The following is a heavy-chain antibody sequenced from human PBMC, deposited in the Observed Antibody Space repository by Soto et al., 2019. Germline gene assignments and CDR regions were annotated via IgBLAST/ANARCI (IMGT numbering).Heavy chain of an antibody. J-gene: IGHJ4*02. CDR1: GFTFSSYA. Sequence: GGSLRLSCAASGFTFSSYAMHWVRQAPGKGLEWVAVISYDGSNKYYADSVKGRFTISRDNSKNTLYLQMNSLRAEDTAVYYCARGPRGLYHHDYWGQGALVTVSS. CDR3: ARGPRGLYHHDY. CDR2: ISYDGSNK. D-gene: IGHD2-2*01. V-gene: IGHV3-30-3*01.